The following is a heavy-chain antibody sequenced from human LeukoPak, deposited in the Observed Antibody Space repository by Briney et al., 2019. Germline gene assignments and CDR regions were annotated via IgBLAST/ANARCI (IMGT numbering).Heavy chain of an antibody. CDR2: IYYSGST. J-gene: IGHJ6*03. CDR3: ALVVPAANYYYYMDV. Sequence: PSETLSLTCTVSGGSISSSSYYWGWIRQPPGKGLEWTGSIYYSGSTYYNPSLKSRVTISVDTSKNQFSLKLSSVTAADTAVYYCALVVPAANYYYYMDVWGKGTTVTVSS. D-gene: IGHD2-2*01. V-gene: IGHV4-39*07. CDR1: GGSISSSSYY.